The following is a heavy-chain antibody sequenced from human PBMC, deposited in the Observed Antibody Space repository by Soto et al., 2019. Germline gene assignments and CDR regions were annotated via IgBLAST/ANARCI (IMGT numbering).Heavy chain of an antibody. CDR3: ARGGTVNANWRPNWFDP. Sequence: QVQLQESGPGLVKPSQTLSLTCTVSGGSISSGGYYWSWIRQHPGEGLEWIGYIYYSGSTYYNPSRKSRVTIAVDTSKNQFSLKLSSVTAADTAVYYCARGGTVNANWRPNWFDPWGQGTLVTVSS. D-gene: IGHD1-1*01. CDR2: IYYSGST. J-gene: IGHJ5*02. V-gene: IGHV4-31*03. CDR1: GGSISSGGYY.